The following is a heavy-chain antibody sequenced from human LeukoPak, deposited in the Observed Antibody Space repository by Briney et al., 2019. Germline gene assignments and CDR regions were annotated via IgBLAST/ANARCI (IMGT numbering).Heavy chain of an antibody. V-gene: IGHV3-21*01. CDR1: GFTFSTYR. CDR3: ARDERGIDY. Sequence: GGSLRLSGAASGFTFSTYRMNWVRQAPGKGLEWVSSISSSSGYLYYADSVRGRFTISRDNAKGSVLLQMNSLRADDTAVYYCARDERGIDYWGQGTLVTVSS. D-gene: IGHD6-13*01. CDR2: ISSSSGYL. J-gene: IGHJ4*02.